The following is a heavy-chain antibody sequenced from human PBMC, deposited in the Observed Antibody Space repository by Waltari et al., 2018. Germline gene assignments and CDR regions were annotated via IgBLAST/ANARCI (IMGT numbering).Heavy chain of an antibody. D-gene: IGHD3-10*01. CDR3: ARSGGPRYYYDSGSYCDY. CDR2: ISYDGTKN. J-gene: IGHJ4*02. V-gene: IGHV3-30*01. Sequence: QVQLVESGGGVVQPGRSLRLSCAAYGFTFNNYAMHWVRQAPGKGLEWVAIISYDGTKNNYADSVKGRFTISRDNSKKTVFLQMVSLRAEDTAIYYCARSGGPRYYYDSGSYCDYWGQGTLVTVSS. CDR1: GFTFNNYA.